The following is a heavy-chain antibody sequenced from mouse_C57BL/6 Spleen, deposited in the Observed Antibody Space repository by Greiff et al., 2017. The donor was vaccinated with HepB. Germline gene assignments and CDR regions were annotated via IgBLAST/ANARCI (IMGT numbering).Heavy chain of an antibody. CDR2: ISSGSSTI. D-gene: IGHD1-1*01. J-gene: IGHJ1*03. V-gene: IGHV5-17*01. Sequence: DVKLVESGGGLVKPGGSLKLSCAASGFTFSDYGMHWVRQAPEKGLEWVAYISSGSSTIYYADTVKGRFTISRDNAKNTLFLQMTSLRSEDTAMYYCARHYYGSSRYFDVWGTGTTVTVSS. CDR3: ARHYYGSSRYFDV. CDR1: GFTFSDYG.